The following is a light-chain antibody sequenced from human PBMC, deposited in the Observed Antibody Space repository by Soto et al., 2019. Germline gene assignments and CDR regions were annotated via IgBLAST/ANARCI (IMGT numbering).Light chain of an antibody. CDR1: GSDVGGYNY. V-gene: IGLV2-8*01. CDR2: EVS. CDR3: LSYADTAYV. J-gene: IGLJ1*01. Sequence: QSVLAQPPSASGSPGQSVTISFAGTGSDVGGYNYVSWYQQYPGKVPKLMIYEVSERPSGVPDRFSGSKSGNTAFLTVSGLQAEDEADYYCLSYADTAYVFGTGTKVTVL.